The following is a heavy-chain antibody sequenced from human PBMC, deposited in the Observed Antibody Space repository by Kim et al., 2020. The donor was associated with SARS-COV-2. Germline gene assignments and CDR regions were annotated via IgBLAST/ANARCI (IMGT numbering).Heavy chain of an antibody. CDR3: ARGWGFLEWLSYYLDY. J-gene: IGHJ4*02. CDR1: GGSFSGYY. V-gene: IGHV4-34*01. Sequence: SETLSLTCAVYGGSFSGYYWSWIRQPPGEGLEWIGEINHSGSTNYNPSLKSRVTIAVDTSKNQFSLKLSSVTAADTAVYYCARGWGFLEWLSYYLDYWGQGTLVTVAS. CDR2: INHSGST. D-gene: IGHD3-3*01.